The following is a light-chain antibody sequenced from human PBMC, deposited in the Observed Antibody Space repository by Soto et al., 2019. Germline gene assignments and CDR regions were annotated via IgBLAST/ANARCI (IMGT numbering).Light chain of an antibody. CDR1: NIGSKS. J-gene: IGLJ2*01. CDR2: YDS. CDR3: QVWDSSSDRDVV. V-gene: IGLV3-21*04. Sequence: SYELTQPPSVSVAPGKTARITCGGNNIGSKSVHWYQQKPGQAPVLDIYYDSDRPSGIPERFSGSNSGNTATLTISRVEAGDEADYYCQVWDSSSDRDVVFGGGTQLTVL.